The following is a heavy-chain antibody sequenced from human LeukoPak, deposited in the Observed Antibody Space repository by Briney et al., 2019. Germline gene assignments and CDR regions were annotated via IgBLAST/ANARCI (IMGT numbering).Heavy chain of an antibody. D-gene: IGHD3-10*01. V-gene: IGHV3-23*01. J-gene: IGHJ5*02. CDR3: ARSRGPGSHWFDP. CDR1: GFTFSSYA. CDR2: LSDRT. Sequence: QPGGSLRLSCAASGFTFSSYALSWVRQAPGKGLEWVSTLSDRTYYADSVQGRFTISRDNSKNTLYLQMDSLRTDDTAEYFCARSRGPGSHWFDPWSQGTLVTVSS.